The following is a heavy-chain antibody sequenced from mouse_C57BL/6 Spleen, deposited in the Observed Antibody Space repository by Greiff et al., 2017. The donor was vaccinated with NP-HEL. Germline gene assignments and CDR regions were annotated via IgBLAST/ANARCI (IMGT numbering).Heavy chain of an antibody. CDR3: ARRDYGNFDY. V-gene: IGHV1-69*01. CDR1: GYTFTSYW. CDR2: IDPSDSYT. Sequence: QVQLKQPGAELVMPGASVKLSCKASGYTFTSYWMHWVKQRPGQGLEWIGEIDPSDSYTNYNQKFKGKSTLTVDKSSSTAYMQLSSLTSEDSAVYYCARRDYGNFDYWGQGTTLTVSS. J-gene: IGHJ2*01. D-gene: IGHD2-1*01.